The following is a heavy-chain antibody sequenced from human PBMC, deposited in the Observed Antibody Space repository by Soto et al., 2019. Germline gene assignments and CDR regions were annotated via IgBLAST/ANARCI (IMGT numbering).Heavy chain of an antibody. D-gene: IGHD4-17*01. Sequence: PSETLSLTCAVYGGSFSGYYWTWIRQPPGKGLQWIGDIYYSGSTNYNPSLKSRVTISDDTSKNQFSLTLTSVTAADTAVYYCAVAMTTVTTYDYWGQGTLVTVSS. CDR2: IYYSGST. CDR1: GGSFSGYY. V-gene: IGHV4-34*01. J-gene: IGHJ4*02. CDR3: AVAMTTVTTYDY.